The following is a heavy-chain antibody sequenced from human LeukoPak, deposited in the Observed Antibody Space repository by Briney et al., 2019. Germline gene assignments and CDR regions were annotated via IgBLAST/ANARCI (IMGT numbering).Heavy chain of an antibody. J-gene: IGHJ5*02. D-gene: IGHD6-13*01. Sequence: ASVKVSCKASGYTFTSHGVNWVRQAPGQGLEWMGWISAYDGNTNYLQKFQGRVTMTTDTATSTAYMELRSLRSDDTAVYYCARDKVIASAGTPNWFDPWGQGTLVTVSS. V-gene: IGHV1-18*01. CDR1: GYTFTSHG. CDR2: ISAYDGNT. CDR3: ARDKVIASAGTPNWFDP.